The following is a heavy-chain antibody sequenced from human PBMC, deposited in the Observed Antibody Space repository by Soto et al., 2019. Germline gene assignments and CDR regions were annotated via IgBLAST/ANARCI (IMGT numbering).Heavy chain of an antibody. V-gene: IGHV5-51*01. J-gene: IGHJ6*02. D-gene: IGHD3-9*01. CDR3: ARLGFVYDTLTAYYNVHHYYGLDV. CDR1: GYSFIDYW. CDR2: IYPGDSDT. Sequence: GESLKISCQGSGYSFIDYWSGWVRQVPGKGLEWMGVIYPGDSDTRYSPSFQGQVTISADKSISTAYLRWSSLKASDTAMYYCARLGFVYDTLTAYYNVHHYYGLDVWGQGTSVTVSS.